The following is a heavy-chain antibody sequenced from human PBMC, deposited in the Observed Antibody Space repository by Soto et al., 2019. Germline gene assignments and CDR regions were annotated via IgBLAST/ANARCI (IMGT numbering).Heavy chain of an antibody. CDR2: IDPTDSYT. D-gene: IGHD3-22*01. J-gene: IGHJ4*02. Sequence: PGESLKISCQASGYSFTTYWISWVRQMPGKGLECMGRIDPTDSYTDYGPSFEGHVTMSVDRSINTAYLEWSSLKASDSAMYCARLTLAQDSSGYHIFDYWGLGTLVTVSS. CDR3: ARLTLAQDSSGYHIFDY. V-gene: IGHV5-10-1*01. CDR1: GYSFTTYW.